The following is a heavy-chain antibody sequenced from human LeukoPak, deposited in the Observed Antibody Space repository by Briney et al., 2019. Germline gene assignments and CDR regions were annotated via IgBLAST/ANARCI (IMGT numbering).Heavy chain of an antibody. V-gene: IGHV1-46*01. CDR3: ARDCSGGSCYRKDWSDP. D-gene: IGHD2-15*01. CDR2: INPSGGST. CDR1: GYTFTSYY. J-gene: IGHJ5*02. Sequence: GASVKVSCKASGYTFTSYYMHWVRQAPGQGLQWMGIINPSGGSTTYAQKFQGRVTMTRDTSTSTVYMELSSLRSEDTAVYYCARDCSGGSCYRKDWSDPWGQGTLVTVSS.